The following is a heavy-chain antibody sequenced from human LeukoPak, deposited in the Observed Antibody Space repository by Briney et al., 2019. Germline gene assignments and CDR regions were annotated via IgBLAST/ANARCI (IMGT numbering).Heavy chain of an antibody. D-gene: IGHD4-23*01. Sequence: GGSLRLSCAASGFTVSSNYMSWVRQAPGKGLEWVSVIYSGGSTYYADSVKGRFTISRDNSKNTLYLQMNSLRAEDTAVYYCARDRWTTVAAPLDYWGQGTLVTVSS. J-gene: IGHJ4*02. CDR3: ARDRWTTVAAPLDY. CDR2: IYSGGST. CDR1: GFTVSSNY. V-gene: IGHV3-66*01.